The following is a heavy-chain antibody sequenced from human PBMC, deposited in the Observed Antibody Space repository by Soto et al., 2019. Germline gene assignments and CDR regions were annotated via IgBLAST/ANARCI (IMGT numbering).Heavy chain of an antibody. CDR3: ASQQYRSNLYYYYMDV. CDR2: ISYSGST. V-gene: IGHV4-39*01. J-gene: IGHJ6*03. D-gene: IGHD5-12*01. CDR1: GGSISSSSYY. Sequence: QLQLQESGPGLVKPSETLSLTCTVSGGSISSSSYYWGWIRQPPGKGLEWIECISYSGSTYSNPSLQSGVTISVDTSKNQCGLRLSSVTAADTAVYYCASQQYRSNLYYYYMDVWGKGTTVTVFS.